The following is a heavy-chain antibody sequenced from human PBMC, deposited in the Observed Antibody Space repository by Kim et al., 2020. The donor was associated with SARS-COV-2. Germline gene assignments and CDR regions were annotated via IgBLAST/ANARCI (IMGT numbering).Heavy chain of an antibody. CDR3: ARYFDWLNAFDI. Sequence: NYNPPLKGRVTISVNTSKNQFSLKLSSVTAADTAVYYCARYFDWLNAFDIWGQGTMVTVSS. J-gene: IGHJ3*02. D-gene: IGHD3-9*01. V-gene: IGHV4-59*01.